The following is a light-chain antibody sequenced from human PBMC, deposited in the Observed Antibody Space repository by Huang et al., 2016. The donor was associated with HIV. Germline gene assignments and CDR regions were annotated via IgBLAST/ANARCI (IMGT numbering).Light chain of an antibody. CDR3: LQDFTYPRT. V-gene: IGKV1-6*02. Sequence: AIQLTQSPSSLSASVGDRVTITCRASQDITNDLGWYQQKPGKAPKLRISASSTLRSGVPSRVSGSGAGRDFTLTISSLQPEDFATYFCLQDFTYPRTFGQGTRVEI. CDR1: QDITND. CDR2: ASS. J-gene: IGKJ1*01.